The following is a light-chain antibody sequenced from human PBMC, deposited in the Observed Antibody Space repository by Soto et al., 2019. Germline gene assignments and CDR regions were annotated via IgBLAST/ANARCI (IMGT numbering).Light chain of an antibody. V-gene: IGKV1-27*01. Sequence: DIRMTQSPPSLSAFVGDKVTITCLASHDINNFLAWYHQKAGEVPKLLMYDASTLQSGASSRFSGSGSGTIFTLTISSLQPEDVGSYYCQKYDSVPQTFGQGTKVDIK. CDR2: DAS. CDR3: QKYDSVPQT. CDR1: HDINNF. J-gene: IGKJ1*01.